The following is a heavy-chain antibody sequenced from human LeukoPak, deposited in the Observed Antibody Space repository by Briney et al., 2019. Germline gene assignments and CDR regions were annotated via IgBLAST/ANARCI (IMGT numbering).Heavy chain of an antibody. V-gene: IGHV3-66*01. CDR1: GFTFSSYW. J-gene: IGHJ6*02. D-gene: IGHD1-1*01. Sequence: GGSLRLSCAASGFTFSSYWMSWVRQAPGKGLEWVSVIYSGGSTYYADSAKGRFTISRDNSKNTLYLQMNSLRAEDTAVYYCASGIESSTYYYYYYGMDVWGQGTTVTVSS. CDR3: ASGIESSTYYYYYYGMDV. CDR2: IYSGGST.